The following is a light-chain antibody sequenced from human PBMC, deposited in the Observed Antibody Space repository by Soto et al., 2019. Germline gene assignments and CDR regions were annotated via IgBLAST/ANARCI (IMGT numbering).Light chain of an antibody. Sequence: QSALTQPASVSRSPGQSITISCTGTSSDVGGYNYVSWYQQHPGTAPKLMIYEVSNRPSGVSDRFSGSRSGNTASLTISGLQAEDESDYYCISYTSSSTWVFGGGTQLTVL. CDR3: ISYTSSSTWV. CDR2: EVS. CDR1: SSDVGGYNY. V-gene: IGLV2-14*01. J-gene: IGLJ3*02.